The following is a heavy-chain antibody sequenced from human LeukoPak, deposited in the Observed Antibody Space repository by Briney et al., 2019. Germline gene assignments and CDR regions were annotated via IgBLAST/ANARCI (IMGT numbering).Heavy chain of an antibody. CDR1: GFSFGDYA. J-gene: IGHJ4*02. V-gene: IGHV3-49*04. CDR2: IRSKAYRGAT. Sequence: GGSLRLSCIASGFSFGDYAMSWVRQAPGKGLEWVGFIRSKAYRGATKNAASVKDGFTISRDDSKSIAYLQMNSLKTEDTAIYYCTSVYDTSAYYHSGIDYWGQGTLVTVSS. CDR3: TSVYDTSAYYHSGIDY. D-gene: IGHD3-22*01.